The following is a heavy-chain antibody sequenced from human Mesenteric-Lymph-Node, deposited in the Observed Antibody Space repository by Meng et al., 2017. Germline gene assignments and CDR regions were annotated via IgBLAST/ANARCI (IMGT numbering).Heavy chain of an antibody. D-gene: IGHD6-19*01. CDR2: INHSGST. V-gene: IGHV4-34*10. Sequence: QVQLQESGPGLVQPSETLSLTCAVYGGSFSCYYWSWIRQPPGKGLEWIGEINHSGSTNYNPSLKSRVTISVDKSKNQFSLKLSSVTAADTAVYYCASFPPPGKQWLVTDYWGQGTLVTVSS. J-gene: IGHJ4*02. CDR3: ASFPPPGKQWLVTDY. CDR1: GGSFSCYY.